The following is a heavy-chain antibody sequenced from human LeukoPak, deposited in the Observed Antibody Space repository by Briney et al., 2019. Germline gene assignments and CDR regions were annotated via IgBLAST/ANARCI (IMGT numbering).Heavy chain of an antibody. CDR3: AKFDSSNWAYFDY. Sequence: GGSLRLSCAASGFTFSSYAMNWVLQAPGKGLEWVSVISGSGGSTYYADSVKGRFTISRDNSKNTLYLQMYSLRAEDTAVYYCAKFDSSNWAYFDYWGQGTLVTVSS. CDR2: ISGSGGST. CDR1: GFTFSSYA. D-gene: IGHD3-22*01. J-gene: IGHJ4*02. V-gene: IGHV3-23*01.